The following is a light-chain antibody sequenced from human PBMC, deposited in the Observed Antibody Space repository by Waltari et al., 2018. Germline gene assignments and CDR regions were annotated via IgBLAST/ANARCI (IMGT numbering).Light chain of an antibody. J-gene: IGLJ2*01. V-gene: IGLV2-14*03. CDR3: NSYTTGSTLTVI. CDR1: SSDIGNYNF. CDR2: DVS. Sequence: QSALTQPASVSGSPGQSITISCTGTSSDIGNYNFVSWYQQHPGKAPKLIIYDVSNRPSGVSNRFSGSWSGNTASLTISGLQAEDEADYYCNSYTTGSTLTVIFGGGTKLTVL.